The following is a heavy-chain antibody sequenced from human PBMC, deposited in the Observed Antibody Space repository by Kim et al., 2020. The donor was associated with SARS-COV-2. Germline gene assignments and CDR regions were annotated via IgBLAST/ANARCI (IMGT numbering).Heavy chain of an antibody. V-gene: IGHV1-58*02. D-gene: IGHD5-18*01. J-gene: IGHJ6*02. CDR2: IVVGSGNT. CDR1: GFTFTSSA. CDR3: AADQQLWFHNYYYGMDV. Sequence: SVKVSCKASGFTFTSSAMQWVRQARGQRLEWIGWIVVGSGNTNYAQKFQERVTITRDMSTSTVYMELSSLRSEDTAVYYCAADQQLWFHNYYYGMDVWGQGTTVTVSS.